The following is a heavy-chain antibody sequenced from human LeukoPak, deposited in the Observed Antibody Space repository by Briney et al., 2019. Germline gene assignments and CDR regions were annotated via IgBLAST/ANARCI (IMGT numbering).Heavy chain of an antibody. CDR1: GFIFRNYW. J-gene: IGHJ4*02. CDR2: INHDGGDK. V-gene: IGHV3-7*02. Sequence: GGSLRLSCVASGFIFRNYWMSWARQAPGKGLEWVANINHDGGDKNYVDSVKGRFTISRDNAKSSLYLQMNSLRVEDTAVYYCAITGGPTVTAFDLWGQGILVTVSS. CDR3: AITGGPTVTAFDL. D-gene: IGHD4-17*01.